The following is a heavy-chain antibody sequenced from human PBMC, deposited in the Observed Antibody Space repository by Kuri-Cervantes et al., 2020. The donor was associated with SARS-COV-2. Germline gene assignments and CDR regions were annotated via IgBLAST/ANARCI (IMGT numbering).Heavy chain of an antibody. J-gene: IGHJ6*03. CDR1: GFTFSDYY. CDR3: ARRFAVSYYYYYMDV. Sequence: GGSLRLSCAASGFTFSDYYMSWIRQAPGKGLEWVSYISSSGSTIYYADSVKGRFTISRDNAKNSLYLQMNSLRAEDTAVYYCARRFAVSYYYYYMDVWGKGTTVTVSS. D-gene: IGHD3-10*01. CDR2: ISSSGSTI. V-gene: IGHV3-11*04.